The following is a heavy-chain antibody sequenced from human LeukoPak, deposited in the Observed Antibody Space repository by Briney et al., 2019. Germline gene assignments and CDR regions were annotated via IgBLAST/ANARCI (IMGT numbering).Heavy chain of an antibody. V-gene: IGHV3-74*01. CDR1: GFTFSSYW. CDR3: ARDLSSYYYDSSGYSALGY. CDR2: INSDGSST. D-gene: IGHD3-22*01. J-gene: IGHJ4*02. Sequence: PGGSLRLSCAASGFTFSSYWMHWVRQAPGKGLVWVSRINSDGSSTSYADSVKGRFTISRDNSKNTLYLQMNSLRAEDTAVYYCARDLSSYYYDSSGYSALGYWGQGTLVTVSS.